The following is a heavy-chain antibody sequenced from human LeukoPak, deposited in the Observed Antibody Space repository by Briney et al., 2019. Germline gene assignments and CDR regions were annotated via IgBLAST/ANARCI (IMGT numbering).Heavy chain of an antibody. J-gene: IGHJ4*02. D-gene: IGHD3-22*01. CDR3: ASLDSSYYYDSSGYYYQPGY. CDR1: GGSFSGYY. Sequence: SETLSLTCAVYGGSFSGYYLSWIRQPPGKGLEWIGEINHSGSTSYNPSLKSRVTISVDTSKNQFSLKLSSVTAADTAVYYCASLDSSYYYDSSGYYYQPGYWGQGTLVTVSS. CDR2: INHSGST. V-gene: IGHV4-34*01.